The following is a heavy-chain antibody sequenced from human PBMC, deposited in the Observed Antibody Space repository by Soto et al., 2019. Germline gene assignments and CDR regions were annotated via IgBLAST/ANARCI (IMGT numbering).Heavy chain of an antibody. Sequence: QVQLVESGGGLVPPGGSLRLSCAGSGFTFGDSYMSWIRQAPGKGLEWLSYISPGSRYPAYADSVKGRFTISRDNAKRSLYLHMNSLRAEDTAVYYCARPYGGKIGDALDLWGQGTTVTVSS. CDR3: ARPYGGKIGDALDL. D-gene: IGHD2-15*01. V-gene: IGHV3-11*05. CDR1: GFTFGDSY. J-gene: IGHJ3*01. CDR2: ISPGSRYP.